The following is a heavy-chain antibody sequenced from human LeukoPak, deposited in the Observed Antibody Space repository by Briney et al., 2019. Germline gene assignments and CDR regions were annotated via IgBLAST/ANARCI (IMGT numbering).Heavy chain of an antibody. V-gene: IGHV3-23*01. D-gene: IGHD3-10*01. CDR1: GFTFTNYA. CDR3: AKEQTSSGFFDY. J-gene: IGHJ4*02. Sequence: PGGSPRLSCAASGFTFTNYAMSWVRQAPGKGLEWVSAISGSGARTYYADSVKGRFTVSRDNSKNTVYLQMNSLRAEDRAVYYCAKEQTSSGFFDYWGQGTLVTVSS. CDR2: ISGSGART.